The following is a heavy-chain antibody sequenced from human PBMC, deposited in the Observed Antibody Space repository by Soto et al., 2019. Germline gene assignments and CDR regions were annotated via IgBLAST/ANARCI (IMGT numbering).Heavy chain of an antibody. CDR2: TSYDGSNK. J-gene: IGHJ4*02. D-gene: IGHD3-16*01. CDR3: ARGGDVFDY. V-gene: IGHV3-30*03. Sequence: QVQLVESGGGVVRPGKSLTVSCTGSGFVFGGYGIHWVRQTPGKGLEWLAMTSYDGSNKYFADSVKGRFTISRDNSKNTVYLQRDTLRLEDTAVYYCARGGDVFDYWGRGTLVTVSS. CDR1: GFVFGGYG.